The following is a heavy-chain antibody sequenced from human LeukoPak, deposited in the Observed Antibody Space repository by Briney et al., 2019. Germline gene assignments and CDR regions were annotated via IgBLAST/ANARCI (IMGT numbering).Heavy chain of an antibody. J-gene: IGHJ4*02. CDR2: ISWNSGSI. CDR3: AKTLGGYYSPGYYFDY. CDR1: GFNFFDYS. Sequence: GRALVLSFCGPGFNFFDYSLHLGPHAPGEGLGGGSRISWNSGSIGYADSVKGRFTISRDNAKNSLYLQMNSLRAEDTALYYCAKTLGGYYSPGYYFDYWGQGTLVTVSS. V-gene: IGHV3-9*01. D-gene: IGHD3-22*01.